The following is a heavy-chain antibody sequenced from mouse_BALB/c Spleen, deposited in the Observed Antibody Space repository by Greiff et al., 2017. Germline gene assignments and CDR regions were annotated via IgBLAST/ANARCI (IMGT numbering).Heavy chain of an antibody. CDR2: IYPGDGST. J-gene: IGHJ4*01. CDR3: AKGGGSSYPYAMDY. Sequence: VKLMESGPELVKPGASVKMSCKASGYTFTSYYIHWVKQRPGQGLEWIGWIYPGDGSTKYNEKFKGKTTLTADKSSSTAYMLLSSLTSEDSAIYFCAKGGGSSYPYAMDYWGQGTSVTVSA. V-gene: IGHV1S56*01. CDR1: GYTFTSYY. D-gene: IGHD1-1*01.